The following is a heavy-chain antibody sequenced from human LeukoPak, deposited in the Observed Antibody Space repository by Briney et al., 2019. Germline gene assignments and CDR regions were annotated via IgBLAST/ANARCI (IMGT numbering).Heavy chain of an antibody. J-gene: IGHJ4*02. CDR3: AKLTYYDILTGQGGRPAFDY. CDR2: IRGRGGST. Sequence: GGSLRLSCADSGFTLRSYAMNWVRQAPGKGLEWVSTIRGRGGSTYHADSVKGPFTISRDNSKNTLYLKMSSLKAEDTAVYYCAKLTYYDILTGQGGRPAFDYWGQGTLVTVSS. V-gene: IGHV3-23*01. CDR1: GFTLRSYA. D-gene: IGHD3-9*01.